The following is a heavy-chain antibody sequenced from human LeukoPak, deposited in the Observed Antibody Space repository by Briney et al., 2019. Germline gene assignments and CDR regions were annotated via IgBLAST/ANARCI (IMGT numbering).Heavy chain of an antibody. Sequence: SSVKVSCKASGGTFSSYTISCVRQAPGQGLEWMGGIIPIFGTANYAQKFQGRVTITTDESTSTAYMELSSLRSEDTAVYYCARDHHDSSGYYSASDAFDIWGQGTMVTVSS. J-gene: IGHJ3*02. D-gene: IGHD3-22*01. CDR3: ARDHHDSSGYYSASDAFDI. CDR2: IIPIFGTA. CDR1: GGTFSSYT. V-gene: IGHV1-69*05.